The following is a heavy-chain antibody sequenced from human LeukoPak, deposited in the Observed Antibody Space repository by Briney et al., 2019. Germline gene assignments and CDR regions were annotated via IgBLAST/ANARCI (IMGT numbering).Heavy chain of an antibody. J-gene: IGHJ6*03. CDR1: GYTFSTYG. D-gene: IGHD4-17*01. CDR3: ARRGGKNYGDYLLYYYYMDV. V-gene: IGHV1-18*01. CDR2: ISAYNGDT. Sequence: ASVKVSCKSSGYTFSTYGISWVRQAPGQGLEWMGWISAYNGDTHYAQNFQGRVTMTTDTSKSTAYMELRSLRSDDTAMYYCARRGGKNYGDYLLYYYYMDVWGKGTTVTVSS.